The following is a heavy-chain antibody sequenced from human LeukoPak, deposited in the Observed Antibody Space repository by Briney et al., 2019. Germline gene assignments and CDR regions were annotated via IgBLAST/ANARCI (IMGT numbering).Heavy chain of an antibody. Sequence: SQTLSLTCAISGDSVSSNSAAWNWIRQSPSRGLEWLGRTYYRSKWYNDYAVSVKSRIIINPDTSKNQFSLQLNSVTPEDTAVYYCARSRAHGYSSSNRGDYWGQGTLVTVSS. V-gene: IGHV6-1*01. D-gene: IGHD6-13*01. CDR3: ARSRAHGYSSSNRGDY. J-gene: IGHJ4*02. CDR2: TYYRSKWYN. CDR1: GDSVSSNSAA.